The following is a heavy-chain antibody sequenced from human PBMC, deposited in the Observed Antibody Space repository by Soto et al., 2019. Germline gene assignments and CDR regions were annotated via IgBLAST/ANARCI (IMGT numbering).Heavy chain of an antibody. Sequence: VGSLRLSCAASGFMFSTSGMHWVRQAPGKGLEWVAVISYDENTKYSADYAQGRFTIPRDNSKNTLYLQMNSLRAEDTAVYYCVEVAYYGSGRCFYYYYGMDVWGHGTMVTVSS. V-gene: IGHV3-30*03. J-gene: IGHJ6*02. CDR3: VEVAYYGSGRCFYYYYGMDV. D-gene: IGHD3-10*01. CDR2: ISYDENTK. CDR1: GFMFSTSG.